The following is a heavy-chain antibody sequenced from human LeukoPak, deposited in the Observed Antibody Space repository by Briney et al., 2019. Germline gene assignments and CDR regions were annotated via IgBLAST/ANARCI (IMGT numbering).Heavy chain of an antibody. CDR3: AKAPPYTEYFDY. CDR2: ISNSGDAT. V-gene: IGHV3-23*01. CDR1: GFIFSNYA. J-gene: IGHJ4*02. Sequence: SGGSLRLSCAGSGFIFSNYAMSWVRQAPGQGLEWVSTISNSGDATFYADAVKGRFTISRDNSKNTLYLQMYSLRAEDTAIYYCAKAPPYTEYFDYWGQGTLLTVSS. D-gene: IGHD1-1*01.